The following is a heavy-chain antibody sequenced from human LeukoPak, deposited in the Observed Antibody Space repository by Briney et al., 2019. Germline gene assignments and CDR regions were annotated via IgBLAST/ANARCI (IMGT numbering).Heavy chain of an antibody. D-gene: IGHD1-26*01. J-gene: IGHJ4*02. Sequence: GGSLRLSCAASGFTFSSYGMHWVRQAPGKGLEWVAVISYDGSNKYYADSVKGRFTISRDNSKNTLYLQMNSLRAEDTAVYYCAKDQYGVGATTLDYWGQGTLVTVSS. CDR1: GFTFSSYG. CDR3: AKDQYGVGATTLDY. V-gene: IGHV3-30*18. CDR2: ISYDGSNK.